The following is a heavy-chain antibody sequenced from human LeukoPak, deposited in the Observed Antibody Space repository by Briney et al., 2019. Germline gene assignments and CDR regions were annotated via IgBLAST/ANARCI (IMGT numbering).Heavy chain of an antibody. CDR1: GFIFSSYA. V-gene: IGHV3-23*01. CDR2: VSASGGYT. CDR3: ARVVTDAFDI. J-gene: IGHJ3*02. Sequence: PGASLRLSCEASGFIFSSYAMSWVRQAPGKGLEWVSSVSASGGYTYYADSVKGHFTTSRDISKSTLFLQMDSLRAEDTAVYYCARVVTDAFDIWGQGTTVTVSS. D-gene: IGHD2-21*02.